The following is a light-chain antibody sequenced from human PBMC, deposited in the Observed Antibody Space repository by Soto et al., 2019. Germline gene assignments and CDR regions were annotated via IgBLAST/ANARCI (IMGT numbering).Light chain of an antibody. Sequence: DVKMTRALSSLPASVGDSVTITCRTSQTIGNYLNWYPQRPGKAXXRLISAASTLQSGVPSRFSGRRSGTEFTLTISRLQPEDIATYYCQERYSTSFGQGTKVDI. CDR2: AAS. J-gene: IGKJ1*01. CDR1: QTIGNY. V-gene: IGKV1-39*01. CDR3: QERYSTS.